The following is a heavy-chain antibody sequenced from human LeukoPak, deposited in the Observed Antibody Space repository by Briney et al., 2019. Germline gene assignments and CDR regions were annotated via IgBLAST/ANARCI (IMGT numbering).Heavy chain of an antibody. D-gene: IGHD6-13*01. CDR2: IYSGGST. CDR3: ARDSSSWYGYVDY. Sequence: GGSLRLSCAASGFTVSSNYMSWVRQAPGKGLEWVSVIYSGGSTYYADSVKGRFTISRDNSKNTLYLQMNSLRAEDTAVYYCARDSSSWYGYVDYWGQGTLVTVSS. CDR1: GFTVSSNY. V-gene: IGHV3-66*01. J-gene: IGHJ4*02.